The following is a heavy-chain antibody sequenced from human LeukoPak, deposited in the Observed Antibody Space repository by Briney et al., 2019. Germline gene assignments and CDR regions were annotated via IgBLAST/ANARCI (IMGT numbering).Heavy chain of an antibody. CDR1: GFTFSDYY. CDR3: ARAIGGSREEWSAYNWFDP. J-gene: IGHJ5*02. V-gene: IGHV3-11*01. D-gene: IGHD3-16*01. CDR2: ISSSGSTI. Sequence: PGGSLRHSCAASGFTFSDYYMSWIRQAPGKGLEWVSYISSSGSTIYYADSVKGRFTISRDNAKNSLYLQMNSLRAEDTAVYYCARAIGGSREEWSAYNWFDPWGQGTLVTVSS.